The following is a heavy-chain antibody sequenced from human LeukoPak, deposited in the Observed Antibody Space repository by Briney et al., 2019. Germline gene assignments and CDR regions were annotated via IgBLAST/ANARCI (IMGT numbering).Heavy chain of an antibody. CDR1: GYTFTIYG. D-gene: IGHD3-10*01. CDR3: ARIMVRGVFDVDY. J-gene: IGHJ4*02. CDR2: ISAYNGNT. Sequence: APVKVSCTSSGYTFTIYGISWVRQAPGQGLGGMGWISAYNGNTNYAQKLQGRVTMTTDTSTSTAYMELRSLRSDDTAVYYCARIMVRGVFDVDYWGQGTLVTVSS. V-gene: IGHV1-18*01.